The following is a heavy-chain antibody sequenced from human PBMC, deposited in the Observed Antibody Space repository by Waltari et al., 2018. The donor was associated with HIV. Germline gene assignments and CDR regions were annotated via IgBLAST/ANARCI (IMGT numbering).Heavy chain of an antibody. CDR2: INSDGSST. CDR1: GFTFSSYW. V-gene: IGHV3-74*01. J-gene: IGHJ3*02. CDR3: ARLGYVWGSYRSPRAFDI. D-gene: IGHD3-16*02. Sequence: EVQLVESGGGLVQPGGSLRLSCAASGFTFSSYWMRWVRQAPGKGLVWVSRINSDGSSTSYADSVKGRFTISRDNAKNTLYLQMNSLRAEDTAVYYCARLGYVWGSYRSPRAFDIWGQGTMVTVSS.